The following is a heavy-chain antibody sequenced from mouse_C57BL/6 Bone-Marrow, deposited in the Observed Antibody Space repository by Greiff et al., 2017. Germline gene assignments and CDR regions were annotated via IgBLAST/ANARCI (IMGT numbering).Heavy chain of an antibody. J-gene: IGHJ2*01. CDR1: GYTFTSYG. CDR2: VYPRSGNT. D-gene: IGHD2-5*01. V-gene: IGHV1-81*01. CDR3: GTYYSNVFDY. Sequence: QVQLQQSGAELARPGASVKLSCKASGYTFTSYGISWVKQRTGQGLEWIGEVYPRSGNTYYNEKFKGKATLTADKASSTANMELRSLTSEDSAVYFCGTYYSNVFDYWGQGTTLTVSS.